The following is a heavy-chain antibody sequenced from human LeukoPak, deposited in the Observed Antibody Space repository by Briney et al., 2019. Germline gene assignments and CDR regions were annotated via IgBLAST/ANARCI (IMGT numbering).Heavy chain of an antibody. CDR2: INPNSGGT. J-gene: IGHJ4*02. CDR3: ARAVAARPNFDY. Sequence: RASVKVSCKASGYTFTGYYMHWVRQAPGQGLEWMGWINPNSGGTTYAQKFQGRVTMTSDTSISTAYMELSRLRSDDTAVYYCARAVAARPNFDYWGQGTLVTVSS. D-gene: IGHD6-6*01. CDR1: GYTFTGYY. V-gene: IGHV1-2*02.